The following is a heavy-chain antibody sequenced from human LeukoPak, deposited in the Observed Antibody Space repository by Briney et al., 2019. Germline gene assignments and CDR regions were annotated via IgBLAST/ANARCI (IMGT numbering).Heavy chain of an antibody. J-gene: IGHJ5*02. V-gene: IGHV1-18*01. Sequence: ASVKVSCKASGYTFTSYGISWVRQAPGQGLEWMGWISAYNGNTNYAQKLQGRVTMTTDTSTSTAYMELRSLSSDDTAVYYCARAGGYCSSTSCYESWYNWFDPWGQGTLVTVSS. CDR3: ARAGGYCSSTSCYESWYNWFDP. CDR1: GYTFTSYG. D-gene: IGHD2-2*01. CDR2: ISAYNGNT.